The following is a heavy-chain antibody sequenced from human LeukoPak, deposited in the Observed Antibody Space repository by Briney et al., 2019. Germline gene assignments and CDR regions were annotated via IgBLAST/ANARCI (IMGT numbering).Heavy chain of an antibody. J-gene: IGHJ6*03. D-gene: IGHD6-6*01. CDR1: GYTFTSYG. Sequence: ASVKVSCKASGYTFTSYGISWVRQAPGQGLEWMGWISAYNGNTNYAQKLQGRVTMTTDTSTSTAYLELRSLRSDDTAIYYCGRDYRSSFPMDVWGKGTTVTVSS. CDR3: GRDYRSSFPMDV. V-gene: IGHV1-18*01. CDR2: ISAYNGNT.